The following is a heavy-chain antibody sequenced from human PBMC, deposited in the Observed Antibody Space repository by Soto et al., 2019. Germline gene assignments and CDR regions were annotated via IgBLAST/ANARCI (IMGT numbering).Heavy chain of an antibody. CDR2: IYYSGST. J-gene: IGHJ6*02. D-gene: IGHD2-2*01. Sequence: ASETLSLTCTDSGGSISSSSYYWGWIRQPPGKGLEWIGSIYYSGSTYHNPSLKSRVTISVDTSKNQFSLKLSSVTAADTAVYYCARHCSSTSCSKYGMDVWGQGTTVTVSS. CDR1: GGSISSSSYY. V-gene: IGHV4-39*01. CDR3: ARHCSSTSCSKYGMDV.